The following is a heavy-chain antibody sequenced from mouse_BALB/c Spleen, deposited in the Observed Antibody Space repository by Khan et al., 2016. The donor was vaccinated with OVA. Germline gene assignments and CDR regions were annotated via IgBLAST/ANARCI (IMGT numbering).Heavy chain of an antibody. Sequence: EVQLQESGPGLVKPSQSLSLTCTVTGYSITSDYAWNWIRQFPGNKLEWMGYISYSGSTTSNPSLKSRLSITRDTSKDQFFLQLTSVTPEDTATYYCASELGRYYALDYWGQGTSVTVSS. J-gene: IGHJ4*01. CDR1: GYSITSDYA. D-gene: IGHD4-1*01. CDR2: ISYSGST. CDR3: ASELGRYYALDY. V-gene: IGHV3-2*02.